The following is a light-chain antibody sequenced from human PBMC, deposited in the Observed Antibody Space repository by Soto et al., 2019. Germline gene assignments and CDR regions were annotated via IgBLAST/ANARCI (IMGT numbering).Light chain of an antibody. J-gene: IGLJ1*01. Sequence: QSVLTQPASVSGSPGQSITISCTGTSSDVGGYNYVSWYQQHPGKAPKLMIYDVSNRPSGVSNRFSGSKSGNTASLTISGLHAEDEADYYCSSYTSSSTPLSFGTGTKLTVL. CDR1: SSDVGGYNY. CDR3: SSYTSSSTPLS. V-gene: IGLV2-14*01. CDR2: DVS.